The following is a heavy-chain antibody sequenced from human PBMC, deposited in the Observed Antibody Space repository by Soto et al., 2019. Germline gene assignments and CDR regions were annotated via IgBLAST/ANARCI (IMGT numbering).Heavy chain of an antibody. Sequence: GASVKVSCKASGGTFSSYAISWVRQAPGQGLEWMGGIIPIFGTANYAQKFQGRVTITADESTSTAYMELSSLRSEDTAVYYCARRSDYYGSGSYYNWGQGTLVT. CDR3: ARRSDYYGSGSYYN. CDR2: IIPIFGTA. CDR1: GGTFSSYA. V-gene: IGHV1-69*13. D-gene: IGHD3-10*01. J-gene: IGHJ4*02.